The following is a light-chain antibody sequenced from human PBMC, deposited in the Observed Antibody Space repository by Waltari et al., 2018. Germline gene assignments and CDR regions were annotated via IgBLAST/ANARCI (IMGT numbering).Light chain of an antibody. V-gene: IGKV1-5*01. CDR1: QSFGSW. CDR3: QQHNGY. CDR2: DVS. Sequence: DIQMTQSPSTLSASVGDRVTITCRASQSFGSWLDWYQQKPGKAPKVLISDVSNLESGVPSRFSGSGSGTEFTLTISSLQPDDFATYYCQQHNGYFGGGTKVEIK. J-gene: IGKJ4*01.